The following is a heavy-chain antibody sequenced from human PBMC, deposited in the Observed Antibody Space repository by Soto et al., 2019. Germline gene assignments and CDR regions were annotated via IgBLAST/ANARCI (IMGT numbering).Heavy chain of an antibody. D-gene: IGHD3-22*01. CDR3: AREGYYDSSGYYSSRSAFDI. V-gene: IGHV3-13*01. CDR2: IGTAGDT. J-gene: IGHJ3*02. Sequence: GGSLRLSCAASGFTFSSYDMHWVRQATGKGLEWVSAIGTAGDTYYPGSVKGRFTISRENAKNSLYLQMNSLRAEDTAVYYCAREGYYDSSGYYSSRSAFDIWGQGTMVTVSS. CDR1: GFTFSSYD.